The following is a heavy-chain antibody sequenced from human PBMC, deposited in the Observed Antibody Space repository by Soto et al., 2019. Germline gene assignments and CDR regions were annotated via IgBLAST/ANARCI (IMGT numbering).Heavy chain of an antibody. Sequence: QVQLVESGGGVVQPGRSLRLSCAASGFTFSSYGMHWVRQAPGKGLEWVAVISYDGSNKYYADSVKGRFTISRDNSKNTLYQKMNSLRAEDTAVYYCEKDLTGQQRVQWPGWGQGTLVTVSS. J-gene: IGHJ4*02. CDR3: EKDLTGQQRVQWPG. CDR2: ISYDGSNK. CDR1: GFTFSSYG. D-gene: IGHD6-13*01. V-gene: IGHV3-30*18.